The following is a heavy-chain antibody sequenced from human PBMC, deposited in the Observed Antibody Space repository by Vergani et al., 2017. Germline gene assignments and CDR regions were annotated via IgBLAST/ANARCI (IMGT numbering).Heavy chain of an antibody. Sequence: QLLESGGGLIQPGGSLRLSCAASGFTFNSYAMTLVRQAPGKGLEWVSGINNNGGSTYYADSVKGRFTISRDNSKNTLYLQMTDLGAEDTATYYCAKVCGSTSCPYGGGAFDVWGHGTMVTVSS. CDR2: INNNGGST. V-gene: IGHV3-23*01. D-gene: IGHD2-2*01. J-gene: IGHJ3*01. CDR3: AKVCGSTSCPYGGGAFDV. CDR1: GFTFNSYA.